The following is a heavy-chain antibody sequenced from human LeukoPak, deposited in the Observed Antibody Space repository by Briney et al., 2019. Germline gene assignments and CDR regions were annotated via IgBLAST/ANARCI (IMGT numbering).Heavy chain of an antibody. CDR2: ISAYNGNT. Sequence: ASVKVSCKASGYTFTSYGISWVRQAPGQGLEWMGWISAYNGNTNYAQKLQGRVTMTRDTSTSTVYMELSSLRSEDTAVYYCARDFNPTYYYGSGSFSLEYFDYWGQGTLVTVSS. CDR3: ARDFNPTYYYGSGSFSLEYFDY. D-gene: IGHD3-10*01. CDR1: GYTFTSYG. V-gene: IGHV1-18*01. J-gene: IGHJ4*02.